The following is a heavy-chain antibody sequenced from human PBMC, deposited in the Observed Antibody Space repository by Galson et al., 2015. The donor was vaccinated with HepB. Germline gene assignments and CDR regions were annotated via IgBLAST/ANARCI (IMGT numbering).Heavy chain of an antibody. CDR3: ARDPGDTANWFDP. D-gene: IGHD5-18*01. V-gene: IGHV1-46*01. CDR1: GYTFTSYY. CDR2: INPSGGST. Sequence: SVKVSCKASGYTFTSYYMHWVRQAPGQGLEWMGIINPSGGSTSYAQKFQGRVTMTRDTSTSTVYMELSSLRSEDTAVYYCARDPGDTANWFDPWAREPWSPSPQ. J-gene: IGHJ5*02.